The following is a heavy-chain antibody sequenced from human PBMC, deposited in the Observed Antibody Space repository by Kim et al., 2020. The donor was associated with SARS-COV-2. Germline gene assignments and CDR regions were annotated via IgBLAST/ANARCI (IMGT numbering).Heavy chain of an antibody. CDR3: TRENFWYFDL. V-gene: IGHV3-48*04. J-gene: IGHJ2*01. Sequence: GGSLRLSCAASGFTFSLYTMNWVRQAPGKGPEWISHISSTSSTIYYADSLKGRLTVSRDNAKNSLYLQMNSLRAEDTAFYFCTRENFWYFDLWGRGTLVTVSS. CDR1: GFTFSLYT. CDR2: ISSTSSTI. D-gene: IGHD1-7*01.